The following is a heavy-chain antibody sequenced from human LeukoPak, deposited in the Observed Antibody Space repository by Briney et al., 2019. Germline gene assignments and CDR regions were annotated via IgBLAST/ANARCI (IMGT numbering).Heavy chain of an antibody. CDR3: ARDSPFEWDVFGDSFDI. V-gene: IGHV4-61*03. D-gene: IGHD1-26*01. J-gene: IGHJ3*02. CDR2: MHYSGNT. CDR1: GYSISNNFY. Sequence: PSETLSLTCTVSGYSISNNFYWAWIRQSPGKGLEWIGFMHYSGNTNSNPSLRSRVTISMDTSKNHFSLKMSSVTAADTAVYYCARDSPFEWDVFGDSFDIWGQGTVVTVSS.